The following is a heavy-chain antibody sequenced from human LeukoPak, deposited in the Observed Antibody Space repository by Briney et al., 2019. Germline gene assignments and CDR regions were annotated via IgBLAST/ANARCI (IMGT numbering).Heavy chain of an antibody. CDR2: LSYDGRNT. Sequence: GGSLRLSCAASGFAFSNYAMHWVRQAPGKGLEWVAILSYDGRNTYNADSVKGRFTISRDNSRNTLYLQMSNLRAEDTAVYYCAKKKRELRGFDYWGQGTLVTVSS. CDR1: GFAFSNYA. J-gene: IGHJ4*02. CDR3: AKKKRELRGFDY. D-gene: IGHD1-7*01. V-gene: IGHV3-30-3*02.